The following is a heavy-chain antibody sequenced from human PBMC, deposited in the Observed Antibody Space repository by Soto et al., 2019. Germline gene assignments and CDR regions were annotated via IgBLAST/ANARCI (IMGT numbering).Heavy chain of an antibody. D-gene: IGHD3-22*01. CDR1: GYTFTSYG. CDR2: ISAYNGNT. V-gene: IGHV1-18*01. Sequence: GASVKVSCKASGYTFTSYGISWVRQAPGQGLEWMGWISAYNGNTNYAQKLQGRVTMTTDTSTSTAYMELRSLRSDDTAVYYCARGARKEWFSYDSSGYAFDPWGQGTLVTVSS. J-gene: IGHJ5*02. CDR3: ARGARKEWFSYDSSGYAFDP.